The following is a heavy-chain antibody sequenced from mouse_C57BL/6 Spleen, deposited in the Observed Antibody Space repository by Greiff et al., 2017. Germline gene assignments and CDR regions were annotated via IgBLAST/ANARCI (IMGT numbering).Heavy chain of an antibody. D-gene: IGHD1-1*01. CDR2: IYPRSGNT. Sequence: VQLQQSGAELARPGASVKLSCKASGYTFTSYGISWVKQRTGQGLEWIGEIYPRSGNTYYNEKFKGKATLTADKSSSTAYMELRSLTSEDSAVYFCAWGPISTVVASYFDYWGQGTTLTVSS. V-gene: IGHV1-81*01. CDR3: AWGPISTVVASYFDY. J-gene: IGHJ2*01. CDR1: GYTFTSYG.